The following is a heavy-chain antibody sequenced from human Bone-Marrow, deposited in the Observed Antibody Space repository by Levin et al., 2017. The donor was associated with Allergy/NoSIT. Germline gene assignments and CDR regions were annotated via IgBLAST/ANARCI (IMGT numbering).Heavy chain of an antibody. Sequence: GGSLRLSCAASGFTFSSYWMSWVRQAPGKGLEWVANIKQDGSEKYYVDSVKGRFTISRDNAKNSLYLQMNSLRAEDTAVYYCARDGYSSGWYGGGMDVWGQGTTVTVSS. CDR2: IKQDGSEK. CDR1: GFTFSSYW. D-gene: IGHD6-19*01. V-gene: IGHV3-7*01. CDR3: ARDGYSSGWYGGGMDV. J-gene: IGHJ6*02.